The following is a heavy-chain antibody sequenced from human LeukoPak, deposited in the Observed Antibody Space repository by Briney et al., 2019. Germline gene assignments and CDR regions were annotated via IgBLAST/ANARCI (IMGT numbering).Heavy chain of an antibody. J-gene: IGHJ5*02. V-gene: IGHV3-33*01. Sequence: GGSLRLSCAASGFTFSSYGMHWVRQAPGKGLEWVAVIWYDGSNKYYADSVKGRFTISRDNSKNTLYLQMNSLRAEDTAVYYRARARRYCSGGSCPAHNWFDPWGQGTLVTVSS. D-gene: IGHD2-15*01. CDR3: ARARRYCSGGSCPAHNWFDP. CDR1: GFTFSSYG. CDR2: IWYDGSNK.